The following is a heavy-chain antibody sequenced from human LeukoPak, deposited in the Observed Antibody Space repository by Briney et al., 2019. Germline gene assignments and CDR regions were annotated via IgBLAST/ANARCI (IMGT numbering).Heavy chain of an antibody. CDR2: IYHSGST. J-gene: IGHJ4*02. V-gene: IGHV4-4*02. CDR1: GGSISSSNW. D-gene: IGHD3-22*01. Sequence: NPSETLSLTCAVSGGSISSSNWWSWVRQPPGKGLEWIGEIYHSGSTYYNPSLKSRVTISVDTSKNQFSLKLSSVTAADTAVYYCAREDSSGYYFDYWGQGTLVTVSS. CDR3: AREDSSGYYFDY.